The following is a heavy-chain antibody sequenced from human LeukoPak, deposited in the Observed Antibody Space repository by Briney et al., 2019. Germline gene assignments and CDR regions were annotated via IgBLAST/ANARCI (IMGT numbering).Heavy chain of an antibody. Sequence: GASVKVSCKTSGYTFTDYHLHWVRQAPGKGLEWIGWINPKSDHTNYAEKFQGRVTMTRDTSIRTVYMELNRLTSDDTAVYSCTRDGGNWYVGYWGQGTLVTVSS. CDR2: INPKSDHT. CDR1: GYTFTDYH. J-gene: IGHJ4*02. V-gene: IGHV1-2*02. CDR3: TRDGGNWYVGY. D-gene: IGHD1-1*01.